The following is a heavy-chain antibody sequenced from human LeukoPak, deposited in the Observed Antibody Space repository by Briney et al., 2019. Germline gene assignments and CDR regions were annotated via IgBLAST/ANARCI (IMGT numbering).Heavy chain of an antibody. Sequence: PSETLSLTCAVYGGSFSGYYWSWIRQLPGKGLEWIGEINHSGSTNYNPSLKSRVTISVDTSKNQFSLKLSSVTAADTAVYYCARGLYQLLWSYYFDYWGQGTLVTVSS. D-gene: IGHD2-2*01. CDR1: GGSFSGYY. V-gene: IGHV4-34*01. CDR2: INHSGST. J-gene: IGHJ4*02. CDR3: ARGLYQLLWSYYFDY.